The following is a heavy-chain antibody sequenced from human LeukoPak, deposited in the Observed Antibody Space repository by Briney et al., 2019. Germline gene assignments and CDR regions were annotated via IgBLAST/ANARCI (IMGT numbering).Heavy chain of an antibody. V-gene: IGHV4-30-4*01. CDR2: IYYSGST. CDR1: GGSISSGDYY. CDR3: ARVSIDGGYCSGGSCYTLFDY. Sequence: SETLSLTCTVSGGSISSGDYYWSWIRQPPGKGLEWIGYIYYSGSTYYNPSLKSLVTISVDTSKNQFSLKLSSVTAADTAVYYCARVSIDGGYCSGGSCYTLFDYWGQGTLVTVSS. J-gene: IGHJ4*02. D-gene: IGHD2-15*01.